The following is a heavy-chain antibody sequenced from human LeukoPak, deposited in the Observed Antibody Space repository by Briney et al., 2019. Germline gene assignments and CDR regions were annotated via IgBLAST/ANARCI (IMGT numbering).Heavy chain of an antibody. CDR3: ARAGIVVVHYEDWEGFDP. CDR1: GYTFTGYY. V-gene: IGHV1-2*02. CDR2: INPNSGGT. J-gene: IGHJ5*02. Sequence: ASVKVSCKASGYTFTGYYMHWGRQAPGQGLERMGWINPNSGGTNYAQKFQGRVTMTRDTSISTAYMELSRLRSDDTAVYYCARAGIVVVHYEDWEGFDPWGQGTLVTVSS. D-gene: IGHD2-2*01.